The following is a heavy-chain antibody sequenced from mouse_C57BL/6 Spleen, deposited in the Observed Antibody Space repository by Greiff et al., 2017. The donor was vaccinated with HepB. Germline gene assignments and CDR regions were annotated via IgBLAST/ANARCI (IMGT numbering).Heavy chain of an antibody. V-gene: IGHV3-6*01. J-gene: IGHJ4*01. CDR2: ISYDGSN. Sequence: EVKLMESGPGLVKPSQSLSLTCSVTGYSITSGYYWNWIRQFPGNKLEWMGYISYDGSNNYNPSLKNRISITRDTSKNQFFLKLNSVTTEDTATYYCASDGYYYYAMDYWGQGTSVTVSS. D-gene: IGHD2-3*01. CDR1: GYSITSGYY. CDR3: ASDGYYYYAMDY.